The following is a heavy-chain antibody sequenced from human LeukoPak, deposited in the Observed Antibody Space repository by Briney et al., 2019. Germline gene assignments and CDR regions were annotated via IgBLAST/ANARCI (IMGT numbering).Heavy chain of an antibody. CDR2: ISSSSSTI. CDR3: ASSPSIAARGSGDY. CDR1: GFTFSSYS. J-gene: IGHJ4*02. D-gene: IGHD6-6*01. Sequence: GGSLRLSCAASGFTFSSYSMNWVRQAPGKGLEWVSYISSSSSTIYYADSVKGRFTISRDNAKNSLYLQMNSLRAEDTAVYYCASSPSIAARGSGDYWGQGTLVTVSS. V-gene: IGHV3-48*04.